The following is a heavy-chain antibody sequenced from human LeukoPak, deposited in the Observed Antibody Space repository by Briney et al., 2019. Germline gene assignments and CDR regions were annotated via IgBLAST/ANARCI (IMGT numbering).Heavy chain of an antibody. J-gene: IGHJ5*02. V-gene: IGHV1-8*01. CDR3: VRAAQEGRDSLTGIQTGNWFNP. CDR2: MNPNSGNT. CDR1: GYTFISYD. D-gene: IGHD3-9*01. Sequence: ASVKVSCKASGYTFISYDVNWVRQATGQGPEWIGWMNPNSGNTGYAQKSQGRVNLTRNTSISTAYMELSSLRSEDTAVYYCVRAAQEGRDSLTGIQTGNWFNPWGQGTLVTVSS.